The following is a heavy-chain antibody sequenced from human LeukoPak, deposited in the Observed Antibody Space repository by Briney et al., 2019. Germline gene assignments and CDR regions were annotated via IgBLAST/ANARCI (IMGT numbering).Heavy chain of an antibody. CDR1: GGSISSCY. D-gene: IGHD1-26*01. CDR2: MYYSGST. J-gene: IGHJ4*02. CDR3: ARDVGATPAYFDY. V-gene: IGHV4-59*01. Sequence: KPSETLSLTCTVSGGSISSCYWSWIRQPPGKGLEWIGYMYYSGSTNYNPSTNYNPSLKSRVTISVDTSKNQFSLKLSSVTAADTAVYYCARDVGATPAYFDYWGQGTLVTVSS.